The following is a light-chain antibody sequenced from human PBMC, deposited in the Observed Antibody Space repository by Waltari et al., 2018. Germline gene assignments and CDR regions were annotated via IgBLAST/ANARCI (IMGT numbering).Light chain of an antibody. CDR1: QSAGSN. CDR3: QQRTNWMFT. CDR2: DAS. Sequence: EIVLTQSPATLSLSPGETATLSCRASQSAGSNLAWYQQKPGQAPRFLIYDASSRPTGIPTRFSGSGSGTDFILTISSLEPEDSAVYFCQQRTNWMFTFGQGTKLEI. J-gene: IGKJ2*01. V-gene: IGKV3-11*01.